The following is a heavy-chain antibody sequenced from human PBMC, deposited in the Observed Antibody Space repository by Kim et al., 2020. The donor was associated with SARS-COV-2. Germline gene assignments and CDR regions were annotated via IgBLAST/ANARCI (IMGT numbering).Heavy chain of an antibody. CDR2: ISGSGGST. Sequence: GGSLRLSCAASGFTFSSYAMSWVRQAPGKGLEWVSAISGSGGSTYYADSVKGRFTISRDNSKNTLYLQMNSLRAEDTAVYYCAKDQDCSSTSCYLAYYYYGMDVWGQGTTVTVSS. CDR1: GFTFSSYA. D-gene: IGHD2-2*01. V-gene: IGHV3-23*01. CDR3: AKDQDCSSTSCYLAYYYYGMDV. J-gene: IGHJ6*02.